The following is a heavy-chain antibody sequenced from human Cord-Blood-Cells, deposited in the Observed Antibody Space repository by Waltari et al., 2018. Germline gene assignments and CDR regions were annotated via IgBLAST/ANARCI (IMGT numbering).Heavy chain of an antibody. CDR1: GGSISSSRYP. CDR3: ARQRFLEWLLYYFDY. V-gene: IGHV4-39*01. D-gene: IGHD3-3*01. CDR2: IYYSGST. Sequence: LQLHDSGPGLVTRAESLSGTRRVPGGSISSSRYPLRWTRQSPGKGLEWIGSIYYSGSTYYNPSLKSRVTISVDTSKNQFSLKLSSVTAADTAVYYCARQRFLEWLLYYFDYWGQGTLVTVSS. J-gene: IGHJ4*02.